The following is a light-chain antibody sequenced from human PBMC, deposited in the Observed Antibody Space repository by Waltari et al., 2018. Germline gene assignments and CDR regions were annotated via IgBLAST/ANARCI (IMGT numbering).Light chain of an antibody. CDR1: QSIGSSSTY. J-gene: IGKJ1*01. V-gene: IGKV3-20*01. Sequence: EIVLTQSPGPLSLSPGARATLSCRARQSIGSSSTYLAWYQQKPGQAPRLLIYGAYTTATGIPDRFSGSGSGTDFTLTISRVEPEDFAVYYCQQYATSPRTFGQGTRVEVK. CDR2: GAY. CDR3: QQYATSPRT.